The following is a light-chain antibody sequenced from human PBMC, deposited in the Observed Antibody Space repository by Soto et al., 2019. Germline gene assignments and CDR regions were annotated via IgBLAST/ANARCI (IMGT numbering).Light chain of an antibody. J-gene: IGKJ1*01. V-gene: IGKV3-20*01. Sequence: EIVLTQSPGTLSLSPGERATLSCRASQSVSSSYLAWYQRKPGQAPRLLIYGASSRATGIPDRFSGSGSGTDFTLTISRLEPEDFAVYYCQQYGSSLLWTFGQGTKVDIK. CDR3: QQYGSSLLWT. CDR1: QSVSSSY. CDR2: GAS.